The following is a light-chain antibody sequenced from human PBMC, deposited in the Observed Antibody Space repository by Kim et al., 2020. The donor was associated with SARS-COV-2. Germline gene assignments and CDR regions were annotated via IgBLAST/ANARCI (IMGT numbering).Light chain of an antibody. Sequence: KTVTMSCTRSSGSIASNYVQWYQQRPGSAPTTLIYEDNQRPSGVPDRFSGSIDSSSNSASLTISGLKTEDEADYYCQSYDRSNSVFCGGTQLTVL. V-gene: IGLV6-57*03. J-gene: IGLJ3*02. CDR2: EDN. CDR3: QSYDRSNSV. CDR1: SGSIASNY.